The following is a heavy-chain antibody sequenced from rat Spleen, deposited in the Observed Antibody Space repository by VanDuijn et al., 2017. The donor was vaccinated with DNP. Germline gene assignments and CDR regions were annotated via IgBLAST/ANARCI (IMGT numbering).Heavy chain of an antibody. J-gene: IGHJ1*01. CDR3: ARHGRVTTVATYWYFDF. D-gene: IGHD1-3*01. CDR1: GFTFRDYY. CDR2: ISVGGGNT. Sequence: EVRLVESGGGLVQPGRSLKLSCAASGFTFRDYYMAWVRQTPTMGLEWVASISVGGGNTYYRDSVKGRFTISRDNAKSTLYLQMNSLRSEDTATYYCARHGRVTTVATYWYFDFWGPGTMVTVSS. V-gene: IGHV5-25*01.